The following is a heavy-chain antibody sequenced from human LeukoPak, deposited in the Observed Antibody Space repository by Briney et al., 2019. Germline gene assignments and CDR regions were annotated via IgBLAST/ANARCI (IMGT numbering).Heavy chain of an antibody. D-gene: IGHD3-22*01. CDR3: ARGFYYDSSGHYYAGDH. V-gene: IGHV1-69*05. J-gene: IGHJ4*02. Sequence: SVKVSCKASGGTFNNYGINWVRQAPGQGLEWMGRINPMFGTANYAQKFQGRATITTDESTSTAYMELSSLRSEDTAVYYCARGFYYDSSGHYYAGDHWGQGTLVTVSS. CDR1: GGTFNNYG. CDR2: INPMFGTA.